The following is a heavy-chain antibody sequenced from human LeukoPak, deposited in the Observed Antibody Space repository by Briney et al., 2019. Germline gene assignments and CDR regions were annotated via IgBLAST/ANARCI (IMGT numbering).Heavy chain of an antibody. CDR1: GGSISSSSYY. V-gene: IGHV4-39*01. CDR3: ARPHIYDFWSGYSNWFDP. D-gene: IGHD3-3*01. CDR2: IYYSGST. Sequence: PSETLSLTCTVSGGSISSSSYYWCWIRQPPGKGLEWIGSIYYSGSTYYNPSLKSRVTISVDTSKNQFSLKLSSVTAADTAVYYCARPHIYDFWSGYSNWFDPWGQGTLVTVSS. J-gene: IGHJ5*02.